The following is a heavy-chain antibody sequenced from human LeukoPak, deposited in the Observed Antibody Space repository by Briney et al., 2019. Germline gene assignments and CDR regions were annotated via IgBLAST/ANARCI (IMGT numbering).Heavy chain of an antibody. CDR3: ARLFRGGYYYYGMDV. CDR1: GGAISSYY. Sequence: KPSETLSLTCTVSGGAISSYYWSWIRQPPGKELKWIGYIYYSGSTNYNPSLKSRVTISVDTSKNQFSLKLSSVTAADTAVYYCARLFRGGYYYYGMDVWGQGTTVTVSS. J-gene: IGHJ6*02. D-gene: IGHD3-10*01. CDR2: IYYSGST. V-gene: IGHV4-59*08.